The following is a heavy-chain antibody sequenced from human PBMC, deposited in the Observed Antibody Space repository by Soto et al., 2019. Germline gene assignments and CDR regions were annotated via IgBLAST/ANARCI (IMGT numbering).Heavy chain of an antibody. Sequence: QVQLVQSGAEVKKPGSSVKVSCKASGGTFSSYAISWVRQAPGQGLEWMGGIIPIFGTANYVQKFQGRVTITADESTSTAYMELSSLRSEDTAVYYCARARSSYWRFLAWLPNYGMDVWGQGTTVTVSS. J-gene: IGHJ6*02. CDR1: GGTFSSYA. D-gene: IGHD3-3*01. CDR2: IIPIFGTA. CDR3: ARARSSYWRFLAWLPNYGMDV. V-gene: IGHV1-69*01.